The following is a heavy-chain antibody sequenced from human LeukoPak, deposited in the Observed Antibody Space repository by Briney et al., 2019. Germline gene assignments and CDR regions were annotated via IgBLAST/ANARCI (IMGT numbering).Heavy chain of an antibody. CDR2: IIPIFGTA. Sequence: SVKVSCKASGYTFTNYDINWVRQAPGQGLEWMGGIIPIFGTANYAQKFLGRVTITTDESTSTAYMELSSLRSEDTAAYYCAGGTSTFGVVIILDYWGQGTRVTVSS. CDR1: GYTFTNYD. D-gene: IGHD3-3*01. J-gene: IGHJ4*02. V-gene: IGHV1-69*05. CDR3: AGGTSTFGVVIILDY.